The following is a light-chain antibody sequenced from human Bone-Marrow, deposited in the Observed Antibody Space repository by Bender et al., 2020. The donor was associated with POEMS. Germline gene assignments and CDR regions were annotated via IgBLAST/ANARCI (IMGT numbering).Light chain of an antibody. CDR3: CSYAGVGV. J-gene: IGLJ1*01. CDR1: SRDVGGYNY. CDR2: DVS. V-gene: IGLV2-14*03. Sequence: QSALTQPASVSGSPGQSITISCTGTSRDVGGYNYVSWYQHHPGKAPKLMIYDVSVRPSGVSDRFSGSKSGNTASLTISGLQTEDEADYYCCSYAGVGVFGTGTRVTVL.